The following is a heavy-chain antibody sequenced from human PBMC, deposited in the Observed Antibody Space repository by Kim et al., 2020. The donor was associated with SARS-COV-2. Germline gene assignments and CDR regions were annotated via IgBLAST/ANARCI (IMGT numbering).Heavy chain of an antibody. Sequence: GVSLRLSCAASGFTFSRMAMHWVRQAPGKGLEWVAVISLDGTNKYYADSVKGRFTISRDNSKNTMDLQMNSLRAEDTAVYYCARPAGGAAGYYYLYYHYGMDVWGQGTTVTVSS. CDR2: ISLDGTNK. CDR3: ARPAGGAAGYYYLYYHYGMDV. CDR1: GFTFSRMA. D-gene: IGHD3-9*01. J-gene: IGHJ6*02. V-gene: IGHV3-30-3*01.